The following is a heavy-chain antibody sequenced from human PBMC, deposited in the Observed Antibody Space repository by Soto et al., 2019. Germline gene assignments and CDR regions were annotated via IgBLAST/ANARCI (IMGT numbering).Heavy chain of an antibody. D-gene: IGHD2-21*01. J-gene: IGHJ4*02. CDR2: IYYSGST. Sequence: QVQLQESGPGLVKPSQTLSLTCTVSGGSICSGGYYWSWIRQHPGKGLEWIGYIYYSGSTYYNPSRKSRVTISGDTSKTQFDLKLSSVTAADTAAYYCARLPYQGVRLEHIAGDYWGQGTLVTVSS. CDR3: ARLPYQGVRLEHIAGDY. V-gene: IGHV4-31*03. CDR1: GGSICSGGYY.